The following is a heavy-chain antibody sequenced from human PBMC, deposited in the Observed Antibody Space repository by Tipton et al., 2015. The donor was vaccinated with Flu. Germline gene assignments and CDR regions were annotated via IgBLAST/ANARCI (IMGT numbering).Heavy chain of an antibody. V-gene: IGHV4-39*07. CDR3: ARDAPWYFDL. CDR1: GGSISSSSYY. Sequence: TLSLTCTVSGGSISSSSYYWGWIRQPPGKGLEWIGSIYYSGSTYYNPSLKRRVTISVDTSKNQFSLKLSSVTAADTAVYYCARDAPWYFDLWGRGTLVTVSS. CDR2: IYYSGST. J-gene: IGHJ2*01.